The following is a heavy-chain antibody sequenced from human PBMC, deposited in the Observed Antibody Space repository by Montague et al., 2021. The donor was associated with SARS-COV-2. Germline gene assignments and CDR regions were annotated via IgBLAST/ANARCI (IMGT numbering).Heavy chain of an antibody. V-gene: IGHV3-74*03. Sequence: SLRLSCAASGFTFRNYWMHWVRQVPGKGLVWVSRINNDGSRITYADSVRGRFTISRDNAKNTVYLQLRSLRVDDTVVYYCVRDLGWNEDYWGQGTLVTVSS. CDR3: VRDLGWNEDY. CDR2: INNDGSRI. D-gene: IGHD1-1*01. CDR1: GFTFRNYW. J-gene: IGHJ4*02.